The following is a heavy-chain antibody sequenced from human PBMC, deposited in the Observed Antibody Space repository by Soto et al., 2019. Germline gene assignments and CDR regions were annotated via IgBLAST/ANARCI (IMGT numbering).Heavy chain of an antibody. CDR3: ARVDSGSYYRYFDY. CDR2: IYYSGST. V-gene: IGHV4-59*01. Sequence: KPSETLSLTCTVSGGSISSYYWSWIRQPPGKGLEWIGYIYYSGSTNYNPSLKSRVTISVDTSKNQFPLKLSSVTAADTAVYYCARVDSGSYYRYFDYWGQGTLVTVSS. D-gene: IGHD1-26*01. J-gene: IGHJ4*02. CDR1: GGSISSYY.